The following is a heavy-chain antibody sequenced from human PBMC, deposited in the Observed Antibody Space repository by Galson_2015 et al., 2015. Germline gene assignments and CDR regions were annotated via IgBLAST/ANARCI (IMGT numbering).Heavy chain of an antibody. D-gene: IGHD4-23*01. CDR1: GFTVSTNY. V-gene: IGHV3-53*01. J-gene: IGHJ4*02. CDR2: IYSGGST. CDR3: ARGPVVMGATPPPDY. Sequence: SLRLSCAASGFTVSTNYMSWVRQAPGKGLEWVSIIYSGGSTYYADSVKGRFTISRDASKNTLYLQMNSLRSEDTAVYYCARGPVVMGATPPPDYWGQGTLVTVSS.